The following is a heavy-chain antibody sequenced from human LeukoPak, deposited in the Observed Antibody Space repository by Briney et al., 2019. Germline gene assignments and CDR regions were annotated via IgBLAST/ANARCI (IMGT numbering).Heavy chain of an antibody. J-gene: IGHJ6*02. D-gene: IGHD2/OR15-2a*01. CDR1: GFTFSDYY. CDR2: ISSSTGYT. CDR3: ARVGQEYYYGMDV. Sequence: GGSLRLSCAASGFTFSDYYMAWIRQAPGKGLEWVPYISSSTGYTNYGDSLKGRFTISRDNPKNSLYLQMNSLRAEDTAVYYCARVGQEYYYGMDVWGQGTTVTVSS. V-gene: IGHV3-11*06.